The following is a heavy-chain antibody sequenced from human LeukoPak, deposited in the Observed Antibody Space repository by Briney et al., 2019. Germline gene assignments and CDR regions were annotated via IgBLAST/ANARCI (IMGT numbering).Heavy chain of an antibody. V-gene: IGHV3-48*03. D-gene: IGHD1-14*01. CDR1: GFPFINSE. J-gene: IGHJ4*02. CDR2: ISVSGASI. CDR3: AKDPNIN. Sequence: GGSLRLSCAASGFPFINSEMNWVRQPPGKGLEWVSYISVSGASIYYADSVRGRFTVSRDNAKNSLYLQMNSLTVEDTAIYYCAKDPNINWGQGTLVTVSS.